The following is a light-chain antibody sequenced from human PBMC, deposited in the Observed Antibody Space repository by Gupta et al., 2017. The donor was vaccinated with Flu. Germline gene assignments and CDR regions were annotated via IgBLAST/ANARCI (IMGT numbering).Light chain of an antibody. J-gene: IGLJ1*01. CDR1: SGDVGGYNY. V-gene: IGLV2-11*01. Sequence: QSALTPPRSVSGSPGQSVTIYCTGTSGDVGGYNYVAWYQQHPGKAPKFIMYDVTKRPSGVPDRFSGSKSGNTASLTISGLQADDEADYYCCSYAGRYSHDYVFGTGTRVTVL. CDR3: CSYAGRYSHDYV. CDR2: DVT.